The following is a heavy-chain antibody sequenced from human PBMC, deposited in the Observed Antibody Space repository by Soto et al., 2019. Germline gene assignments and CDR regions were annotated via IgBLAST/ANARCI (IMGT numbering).Heavy chain of an antibody. CDR2: ISSNSAYI. J-gene: IGHJ5*02. V-gene: IGHV3-21*01. CDR1: GLTFRSFT. D-gene: IGHD6-13*01. CDR3: TRDASRDSSARGWFDP. Sequence: GGSLRLSCAASGLTFRSFTMNWVRQAPGKGLEWVSTISSNSAYIYYTDALRGRFTISRDNAKNSLHLQMNSLRAEDTAVYYCTRDASRDSSARGWFDPWGPGTLVTVSS.